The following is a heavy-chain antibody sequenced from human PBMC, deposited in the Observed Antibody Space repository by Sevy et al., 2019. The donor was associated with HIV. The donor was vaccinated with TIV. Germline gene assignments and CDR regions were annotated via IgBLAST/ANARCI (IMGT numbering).Heavy chain of an antibody. V-gene: IGHV3-11*04. CDR1: GYTFSDYY. J-gene: IGHJ4*02. CDR2: ISSSGNTK. Sequence: GGSLRLSCVTSGYTFSDYYITWIRQAPGRGLEWVSYISSSGNTKGYAASVKGRFTVSRDNAKNSLSLQMNSLRAEDTAVYYCARRQDFDSSGGLYYLDYWGQGTRVTVSS. CDR3: ARRQDFDSSGGLYYLDY. D-gene: IGHD3-22*01.